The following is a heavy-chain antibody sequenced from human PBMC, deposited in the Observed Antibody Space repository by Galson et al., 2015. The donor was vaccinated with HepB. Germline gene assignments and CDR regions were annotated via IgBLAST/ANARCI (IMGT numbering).Heavy chain of an antibody. CDR1: GDSVSSNSAA. Sequence: CAISGDSVSSNSAAWNWIRQSPSRGLEWLGRTYYRSKWYNDYAVSVKSRITINPDTSKNQFSLQLNSVTPEDKAVYYCASSPSSGSSNWFDPWGQGTLVTVSS. CDR2: TYYRSKWYN. V-gene: IGHV6-1*01. J-gene: IGHJ5*02. CDR3: ASSPSSGSSNWFDP. D-gene: IGHD1-26*01.